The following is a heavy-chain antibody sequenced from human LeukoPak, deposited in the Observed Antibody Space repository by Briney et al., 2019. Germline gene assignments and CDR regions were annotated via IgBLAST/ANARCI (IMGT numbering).Heavy chain of an antibody. Sequence: SETLSLTCTVSGGSISSYYWSWIRQPAGKGLEWIGRIYTSGSTNYNPSLKSRVTMSVDTSKNQFSLKLSSVTAADTAVYYCARAPNYYGSGSFESSYNWFDPWGQGTLVTVSS. D-gene: IGHD3-10*01. V-gene: IGHV4-4*07. CDR3: ARAPNYYGSGSFESSYNWFDP. CDR1: GGSISSYY. CDR2: IYTSGST. J-gene: IGHJ5*02.